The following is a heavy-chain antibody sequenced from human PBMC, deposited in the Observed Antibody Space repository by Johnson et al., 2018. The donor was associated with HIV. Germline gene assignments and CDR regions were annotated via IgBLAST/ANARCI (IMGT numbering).Heavy chain of an antibody. D-gene: IGHD3-22*01. V-gene: IGHV3-43D*03. CDR2: ISWDGGST. Sequence: VQLVESGGVVVQPGGSLRLSCAASGFTFDDYAMHWVRQAPGKGLEWVSLISWDGGSTYYADSVKGRFTISRDNSKNSLYLLMSSLRAEGTAVYYCARAVHYDSSDYCERYAFDVWGQGTTVIVS. J-gene: IGHJ3*01. CDR3: ARAVHYDSSDYCERYAFDV. CDR1: GFTFDDYA.